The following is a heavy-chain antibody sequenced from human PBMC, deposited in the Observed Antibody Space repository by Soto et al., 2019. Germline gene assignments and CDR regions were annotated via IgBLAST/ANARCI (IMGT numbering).Heavy chain of an antibody. D-gene: IGHD5-12*01. CDR2: IIPIFGTA. CDR1: GGTFSSYA. Sequence: SVKVSCKAAGGTFSSYASSWVRKAHGQGLEWMGGIIPIFGTANYAQKFQGRVTITADESTSTAYMELSSLRSEDTAVYYCARVLVRMDIVASITGYRYYYYAMDVWGQGTTVTVSS. V-gene: IGHV1-69*13. J-gene: IGHJ6*02. CDR3: ARVLVRMDIVASITGYRYYYYAMDV.